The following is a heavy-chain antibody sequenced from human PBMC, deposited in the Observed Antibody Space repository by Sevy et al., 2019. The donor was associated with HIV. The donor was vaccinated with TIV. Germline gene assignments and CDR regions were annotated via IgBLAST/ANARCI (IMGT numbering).Heavy chain of an antibody. J-gene: IGHJ6*02. V-gene: IGHV7-4-1*02. D-gene: IGHD2-15*01. CDR3: ASQLLLYYYYYGMDV. CDR1: GYTFTSYA. CDR2: INTNTGNP. Sequence: ASVKVSCKASGYTFTSYAMNWVRQAPGQGLEWMGWINTNTGNPTYAQGFTGRFVFSLDTSVSTAYLQISSLKAEDTAVYYCASQLLLYYYYYGMDVWGQGTTVTVSS.